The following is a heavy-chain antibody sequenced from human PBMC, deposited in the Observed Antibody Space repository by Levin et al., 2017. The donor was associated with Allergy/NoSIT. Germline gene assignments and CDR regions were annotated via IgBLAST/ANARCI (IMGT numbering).Heavy chain of an antibody. CDR2: INPNSGGT. J-gene: IGHJ6*02. Sequence: ASVKVSCKASGYTFTGYYMHWVRQATGQGLEWMGWINPNSGGTNYAQKFQGRVTMTRDTSISTAYMELSRLRSDDTAVYYCARGYDFWSGYSGMDVWGQGTTVTVSS. V-gene: IGHV1-2*02. CDR1: GYTFTGYY. CDR3: ARGYDFWSGYSGMDV. D-gene: IGHD3-3*01.